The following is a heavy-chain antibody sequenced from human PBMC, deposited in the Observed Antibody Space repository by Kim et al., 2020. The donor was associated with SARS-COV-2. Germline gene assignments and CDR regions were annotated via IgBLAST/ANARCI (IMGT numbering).Heavy chain of an antibody. D-gene: IGHD3-3*01. J-gene: IGHJ5*02. V-gene: IGHV1-24*01. Sequence: IYATRCQARVTITEDTSTDTAYMEMSSLGAEDTAVYYCATGSPFGVGWFDPWGQGTLVTVSS. CDR3: ATGSPFGVGWFDP.